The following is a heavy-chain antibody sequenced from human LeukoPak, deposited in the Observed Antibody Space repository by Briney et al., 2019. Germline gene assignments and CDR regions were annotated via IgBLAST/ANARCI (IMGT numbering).Heavy chain of an antibody. D-gene: IGHD6-6*01. CDR2: ICSRSSYI. Sequence: GGSLRLSCAASGYTFSSYSMNWVRQAPGKGLEWVSSICSRSSYIYYADSVKGRVTISRDNAKNSLYLQMNSLRAEDTAVYYCARRRSSSSMCNWLDPWGQGTLVTVSS. V-gene: IGHV3-21*01. J-gene: IGHJ5*02. CDR1: GYTFSSYS. CDR3: ARRRSSSSMCNWLDP.